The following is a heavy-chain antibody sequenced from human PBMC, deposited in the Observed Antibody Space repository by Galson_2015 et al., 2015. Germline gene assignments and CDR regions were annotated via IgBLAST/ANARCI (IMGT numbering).Heavy chain of an antibody. D-gene: IGHD6-13*01. J-gene: IGHJ4*02. Sequence: SLRLSCAASGFTFSSYGMHWVRQAPGKGLEWVAVISYDGSNKYYADSVKGRFTISRDNSKNTLYLQMNSLRAEDTAVYYCAKAGIAAAADNFDYWGQGTLVTVSS. CDR3: AKAGIAAAADNFDY. CDR1: GFTFSSYG. V-gene: IGHV3-30*18. CDR2: ISYDGSNK.